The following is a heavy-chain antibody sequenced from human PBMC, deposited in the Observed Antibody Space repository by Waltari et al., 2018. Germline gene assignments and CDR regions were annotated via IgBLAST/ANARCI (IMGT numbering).Heavy chain of an antibody. V-gene: IGHV1-24*01. D-gene: IGHD5-12*01. CDR1: GYTLTDLS. Sequence: QVQLEQSGVEVKKPGASVKVSCKVSGYTLTDLSMHWVRQAHGKGLEWMGGYDLATAEIIYAHSFQGRVTITDDSSSETAHMELSSLTSEDTAVYYWATDHHRQSGYDIWGQGTLVTVSS. CDR2: YDLATAEI. CDR3: ATDHHRQSGYDI. J-gene: IGHJ4*02.